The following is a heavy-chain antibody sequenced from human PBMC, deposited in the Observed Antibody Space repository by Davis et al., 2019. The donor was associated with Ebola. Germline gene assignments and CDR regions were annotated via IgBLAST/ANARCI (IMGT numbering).Heavy chain of an antibody. D-gene: IGHD3-3*01. CDR3: AREQGTSWSGYLISLDWFDP. Sequence: ASVQVSCKASGYTFTTYRISWVRQAPGQGLEWMGWISAHNGNTNYAQKFQGRVTMTRDTSTSTVYMELSSLRSEDTAVYYCAREQGTSWSGYLISLDWFDPWGQGTLVPVSS. CDR1: GYTFTTYR. CDR2: ISAHNGNT. V-gene: IGHV1-18*04. J-gene: IGHJ5*02.